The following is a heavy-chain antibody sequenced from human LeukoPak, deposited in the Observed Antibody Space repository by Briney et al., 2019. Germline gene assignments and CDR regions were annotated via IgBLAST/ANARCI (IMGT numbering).Heavy chain of an antibody. CDR1: GGSFSGYY. J-gene: IGHJ4*02. CDR3: ARGGWGPWYDILTGYYQPPDY. V-gene: IGHV4-34*01. Sequence: SETLSLTCAVYGGSFSGYYWSWIRQPPGKGLEWIGEINHSGGTNYNPSLKSRVTISVDTSKNQFSLKLSSVTAADTAVYYCARGGWGPWYDILTGYYQPPDYWGQGTLVTVSS. D-gene: IGHD3-9*01. CDR2: INHSGGT.